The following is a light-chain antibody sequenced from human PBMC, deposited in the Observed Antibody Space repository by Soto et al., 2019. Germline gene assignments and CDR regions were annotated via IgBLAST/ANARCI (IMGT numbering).Light chain of an antibody. V-gene: IGLV3-21*02. CDR3: QVWDFSSDRWV. CDR1: NIGGTR. Sequence: SYELTQPRSVSVAPGRTARIPCGGNNIGGTRVHWYQQKPGQAPVLVVYDDSDRPSGIPERFSGSNSGNTATLTISGVEATDEADFYCQVWDFSSDRWVFGGGTKVTVL. CDR2: DDS. J-gene: IGLJ3*02.